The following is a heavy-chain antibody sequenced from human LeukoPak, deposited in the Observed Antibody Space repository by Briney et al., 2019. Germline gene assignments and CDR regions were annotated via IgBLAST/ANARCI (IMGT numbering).Heavy chain of an antibody. D-gene: IGHD2-8*01. CDR3: ARVLGGPMLPQSPFDY. Sequence: SEALSLTCTVSGGSIISGSYYWSWIRQPAGKGLEWIGRIYTSGSTNYNPSLKSRVTISVDTSKNQFSLKLSSVTAADTAVYYCARVLGGPMLPQSPFDYWGQGTLVTVSS. V-gene: IGHV4-61*02. CDR2: IYTSGST. J-gene: IGHJ4*02. CDR1: GGSIISGSYY.